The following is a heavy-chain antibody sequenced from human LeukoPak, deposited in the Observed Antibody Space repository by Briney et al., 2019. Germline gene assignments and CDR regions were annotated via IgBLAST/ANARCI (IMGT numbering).Heavy chain of an antibody. CDR1: GGTCSSYA. CDR3: ARDRYLRRVAVAGT. CDR2: IIPIFGTA. V-gene: IGHV1-69*05. J-gene: IGHJ5*02. D-gene: IGHD6-19*01. Sequence: SVKVSCKASGGTCSSYAISWVRQAPGQGLEWMGRIIPIFGTANYAQKFQGRVTITTDESTSAAYMELSSLRSEDTAVYYCARDRYLRRVAVAGTWGQGTLVTVSS.